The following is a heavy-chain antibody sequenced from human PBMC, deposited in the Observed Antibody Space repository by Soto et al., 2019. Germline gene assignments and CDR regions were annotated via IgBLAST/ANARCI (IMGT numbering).Heavy chain of an antibody. CDR1: GYTFTSYG. D-gene: IGHD1-26*01. CDR2: ISAYNGNT. V-gene: IGHV1-18*01. Sequence: QVQLVQSGAEVKKPGASVKVSCKASGYTFTSYGISWVRQAPGQGLEWMGWISAYNGNTNYAQKLQGRVTMTTDTSTSTAYMELRSLRSDDTAMYYCARGLVGATVYYYYGMDVWGQGTTVTVSS. J-gene: IGHJ6*02. CDR3: ARGLVGATVYYYYGMDV.